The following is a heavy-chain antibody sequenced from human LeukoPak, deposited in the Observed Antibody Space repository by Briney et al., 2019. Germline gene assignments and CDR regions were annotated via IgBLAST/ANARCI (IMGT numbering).Heavy chain of an antibody. CDR1: AGSVTNGDYY. J-gene: IGHJ4*02. CDR2: VYYTGST. Sequence: SETLSLTCTVSAGSVTNGDYYWSWLRQPPGKALEWIGFVYYTGSTYYTPSLEGRATISVDTSKNQLSVKLSSVTAADTAVYYCASPDYYDSSGYPLDYWGQGTLVTVSS. CDR3: ASPDYYDSSGYPLDY. V-gene: IGHV4-61*08. D-gene: IGHD3-22*01.